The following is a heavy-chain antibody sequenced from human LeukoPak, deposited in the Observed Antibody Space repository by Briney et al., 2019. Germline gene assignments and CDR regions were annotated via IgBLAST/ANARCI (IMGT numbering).Heavy chain of an antibody. CDR3: ARDLYPTHYGSGSYFDY. CDR2: ISAYNGNT. J-gene: IGHJ4*02. Sequence: VSVKVSCKASGYTFTSYGISWVRQAPGQGLEWMGWISAYNGNTNYAQKLQGRVTMTTDTSTSTAYMELRSLRSDDTAVYYCARDLYPTHYGSGSYFDYWGQGTLVTVSS. CDR1: GYTFTSYG. D-gene: IGHD3-10*01. V-gene: IGHV1-18*01.